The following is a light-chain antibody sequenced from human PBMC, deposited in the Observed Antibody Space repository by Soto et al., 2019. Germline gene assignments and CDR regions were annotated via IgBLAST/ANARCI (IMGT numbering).Light chain of an antibody. V-gene: IGLV2-11*01. CDR3: CSYAGAYIYV. CDR1: SSDVGGYNY. J-gene: IGLJ1*01. Sequence: QSVLTQPRSVSGSPGQSVTISCTGTSSDVGGYNYVSWYQQHPGKAPKLMIYDVSERPSGVPDRFSASKSGNTASLSISGLQAEDEADYYCCSYAGAYIYVFGSGTKFTVL. CDR2: DVS.